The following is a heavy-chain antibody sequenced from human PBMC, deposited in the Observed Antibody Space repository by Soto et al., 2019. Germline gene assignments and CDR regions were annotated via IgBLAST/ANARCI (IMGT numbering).Heavy chain of an antibody. CDR1: GFTFSSYW. J-gene: IGHJ4*02. CDR2: IKQDGSEK. Sequence: GGSLRLSCAASGFTFSSYWMSWVRQAPGKGLEWVANIKQDGSEKYYVDSVKGRFTISRDNAKNSLYLQMNSLRAEDTAVYYCARDRCSGGSCYGYFDYWGQGTLVTVSS. V-gene: IGHV3-7*01. D-gene: IGHD2-15*01. CDR3: ARDRCSGGSCYGYFDY.